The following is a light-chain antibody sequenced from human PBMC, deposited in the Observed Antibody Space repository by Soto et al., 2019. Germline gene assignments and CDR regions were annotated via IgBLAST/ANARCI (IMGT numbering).Light chain of an antibody. V-gene: IGKV1-39*01. J-gene: IGKJ2*01. CDR3: QQSYSTPFT. CDR2: PES. Sequence: DIQMTQSPSSLPASVGDSVTITCRASQNIAIYLNWYQQKPGKAPKLLIYPESSLQSGVPSRFSGSGSATEFTLTISSLQPEDFATYYCQQSYSTPFTFGQGTKLEIK. CDR1: QNIAIY.